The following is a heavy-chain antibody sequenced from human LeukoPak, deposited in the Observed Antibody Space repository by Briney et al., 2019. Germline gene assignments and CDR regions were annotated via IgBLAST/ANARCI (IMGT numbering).Heavy chain of an antibody. CDR2: IYWDDDK. D-gene: IGHD6-13*01. V-gene: IGHV2-5*02. Sequence: SGPTLVKPTQTLTLTCTFSGFSLRTSGVGVGWIRQPPGTALEWLALIYWDDDKRYSPSLKSRLTITKDTSKNQVVLSMTDMDPVDTATYYCAHRWVGSSWYWVYFDYWGPGTLVTVSS. CDR3: AHRWVGSSWYWVYFDY. CDR1: GFSLRTSGVG. J-gene: IGHJ4*02.